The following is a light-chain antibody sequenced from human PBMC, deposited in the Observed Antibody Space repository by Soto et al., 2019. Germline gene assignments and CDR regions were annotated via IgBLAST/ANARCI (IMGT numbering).Light chain of an antibody. V-gene: IGKV1-5*03. J-gene: IGKJ1*01. CDR3: QPYKTYPWT. CDR2: EAS. Sequence: DIQMTQSPSTLSAFVGDRVTIACRASQNISTWLAWYQQKSGKAPKLLIYEASSLQSGVPSRFSCSGSETEFTLTISSLQPDDFPTFYCQPYKTYPWTFVQGTKVEI. CDR1: QNISTW.